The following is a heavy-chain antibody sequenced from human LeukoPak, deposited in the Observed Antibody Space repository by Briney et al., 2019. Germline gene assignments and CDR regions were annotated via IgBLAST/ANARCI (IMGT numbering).Heavy chain of an antibody. CDR1: GGSISSYY. Sequence: SETLSLTCTVSGGSISSYYWSWIRQVPGKGLEWIAYIYYIGSTDYNPSLKSRVTISVDTSKNQFSLNVSSVTAADTAVYYCARDGTPGSYLPYYYYGMDVWGQGTTVTVSS. V-gene: IGHV4-59*12. CDR2: IYYIGST. CDR3: ARDGTPGSYLPYYYYGMDV. D-gene: IGHD1-26*01. J-gene: IGHJ6*02.